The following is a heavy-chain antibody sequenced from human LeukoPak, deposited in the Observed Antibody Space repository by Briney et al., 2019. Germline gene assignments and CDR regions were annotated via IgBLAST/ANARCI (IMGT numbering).Heavy chain of an antibody. CDR1: GFTFSSYA. D-gene: IGHD3-22*01. V-gene: IGHV3-23*01. Sequence: PGGSLRLSCAASGFTFSSYAMSWVRQAPGKGLVWVSDISGSGGRTYYADSVKGRFTISRDNSKNTLYLQMNSLRAEDTAVYYCAKDLSDSSGYYYLLGDYWGQGTLVTVSS. CDR3: AKDLSDSSGYYYLLGDY. CDR2: ISGSGGRT. J-gene: IGHJ4*02.